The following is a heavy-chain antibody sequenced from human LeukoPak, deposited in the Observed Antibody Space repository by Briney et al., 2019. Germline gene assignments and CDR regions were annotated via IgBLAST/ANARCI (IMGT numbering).Heavy chain of an antibody. CDR1: GFTFSSYA. CDR3: AADYGLGSYRFDY. CDR2: ISGGGGST. V-gene: IGHV3-23*01. J-gene: IGHJ4*02. D-gene: IGHD3-10*01. Sequence: PGGTLRLSCAASGFTFSSYAMNWVRQAPGKGLEWVSSISGGGGSTYYADSVKGRFTISRDNSKNTLYLQMNSLRAEDTAVYYCAADYGLGSYRFDYWGQGILVTVSS.